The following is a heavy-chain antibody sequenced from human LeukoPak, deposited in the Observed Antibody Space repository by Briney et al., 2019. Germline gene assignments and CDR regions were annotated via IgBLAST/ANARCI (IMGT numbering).Heavy chain of an antibody. J-gene: IGHJ4*02. CDR1: GFTFTKCG. CDR3: ARDYYDSSGYYSNFDY. Sequence: GGTLRLSCAASGFTFTKCGMNWVRQAPGKGLEWVSYISSSSSTIYYADSVKGRFTISRDNAKNSLYLQMNSLRAEDTAVYYCARDYYDSSGYYSNFDYWGQGTLVTVSS. V-gene: IGHV3-48*01. CDR2: ISSSSSTI. D-gene: IGHD3-22*01.